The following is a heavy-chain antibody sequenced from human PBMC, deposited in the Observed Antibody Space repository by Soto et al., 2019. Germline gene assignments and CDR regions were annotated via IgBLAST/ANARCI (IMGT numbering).Heavy chain of an antibody. CDR1: GFTFSDHY. Sequence: VQLVESGGGLVQPGGSLRLSCAASGFTFSDHYMDWVRQAPGKGLEWVGRSRNKANSYTTEYAASVKGRFSISRDDSKTSVYLRMDSLKTEDAAVYFCARGYPGGVYFDSWGQGTLVTVSS. V-gene: IGHV3-72*01. D-gene: IGHD2-2*01. CDR3: ARGYPGGVYFDS. CDR2: SRNKANSYTT. J-gene: IGHJ4*02.